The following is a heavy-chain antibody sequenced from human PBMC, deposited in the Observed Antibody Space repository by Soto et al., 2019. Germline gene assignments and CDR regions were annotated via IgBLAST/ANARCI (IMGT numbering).Heavy chain of an antibody. CDR2: IFSGGIT. V-gene: IGHV3-53*01. CDR1: GFSVSGNY. CDR3: ARGGLDYYETRGSWGFDP. J-gene: IGHJ5*02. Sequence: PGGSLRLSCAASGFSVSGNYINWVRQAPWKGLEWVSVIFSGGITYYADSVKGRFTISRDDSKNTVYLQMDSLRVDDTAVYHCARGGLDYYETRGSWGFDPCGQGTLVALCS. D-gene: IGHD3-22*01.